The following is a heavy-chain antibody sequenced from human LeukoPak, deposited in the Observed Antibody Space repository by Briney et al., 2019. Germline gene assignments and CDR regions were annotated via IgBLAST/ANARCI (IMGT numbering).Heavy chain of an antibody. CDR3: AKANSPRGYSYATLAYYYMDV. J-gene: IGHJ6*03. V-gene: IGHV1-2*02. Sequence: GASVKVSCRASGYKFTGYYLHWVRQAPGQGLEWMGWINLNIGGTHYAQKFRGRVTMTRDTSINTAYMELSSLTSDDTAVYYCAKANSPRGYSYATLAYYYMDVWGEGTTVTVSS. D-gene: IGHD5-18*01. CDR2: INLNIGGT. CDR1: GYKFTGYY.